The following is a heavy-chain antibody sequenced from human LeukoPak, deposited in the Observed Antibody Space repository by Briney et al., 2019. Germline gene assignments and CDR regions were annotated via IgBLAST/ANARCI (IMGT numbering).Heavy chain of an antibody. Sequence: ASVKVSCKASGYSFTDYTFHWLRQAPGQRLYWVGWINGGSGNTKYSPEFQGRVTITRDTSASTAYMELSSLRSEDTAVYYCAVEVLAYGTRFDPWGQGTLVTVSS. CDR1: GYSFTDYT. D-gene: IGHD2/OR15-2a*01. CDR3: AVEVLAYGTRFDP. CDR2: INGGSGNT. J-gene: IGHJ5*02. V-gene: IGHV1-3*03.